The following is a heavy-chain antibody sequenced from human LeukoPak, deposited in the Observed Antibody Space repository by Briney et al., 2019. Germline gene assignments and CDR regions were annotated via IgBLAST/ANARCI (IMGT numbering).Heavy chain of an antibody. D-gene: IGHD2-2*01. V-gene: IGHV1-46*01. Sequence: ASVKVSCKASGYTFTSYYMHWVRQAPGQGLEWMGIINPSGGSTSYAQKFQGRVTMTRDTSTSTVYMELSSLRSEDTAVYYCARERGYQLPQSAYYYYGMDVWGQGTTVTVSS. J-gene: IGHJ6*02. CDR2: INPSGGST. CDR1: GYTFTSYY. CDR3: ARERGYQLPQSAYYYYGMDV.